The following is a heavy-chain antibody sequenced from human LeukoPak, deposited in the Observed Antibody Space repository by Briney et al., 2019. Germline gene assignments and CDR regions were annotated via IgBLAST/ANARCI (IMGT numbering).Heavy chain of an antibody. V-gene: IGHV4-59*01. CDR1: GGSISSYY. D-gene: IGHD5-12*01. Sequence: SETLSLTCTVSGGSISSYYWSWIRQPPGKGLEWIGYIYYSGSTNYNPSLKSRATISVDTSKNQFSLKLSSVTAADTAVYYCARADSGYDHDAFDIWGQGTMVTVSS. CDR3: ARADSGYDHDAFDI. J-gene: IGHJ3*02. CDR2: IYYSGST.